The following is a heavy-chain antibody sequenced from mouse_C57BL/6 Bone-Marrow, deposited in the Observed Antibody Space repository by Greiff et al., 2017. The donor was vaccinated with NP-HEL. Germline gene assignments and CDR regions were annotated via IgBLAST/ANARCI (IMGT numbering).Heavy chain of an antibody. J-gene: IGHJ2*01. CDR1: GYSITSGYY. V-gene: IGHV3-6*01. Sequence: DVQLQESGPGLVKPSQSLSLTCSVTGYSITSGYYWNWIRQFPGNKLEWMGYISYDGSNNYNPSLKNRISITRDTSKNQFFLKLNSVTTEDTATYYCARWVYDGYYEGYWGQGTTLTVSS. CDR2: ISYDGSN. CDR3: ARWVYDGYYEGY. D-gene: IGHD2-3*01.